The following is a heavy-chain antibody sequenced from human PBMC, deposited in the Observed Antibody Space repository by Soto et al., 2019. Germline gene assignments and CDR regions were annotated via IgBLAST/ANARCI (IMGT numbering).Heavy chain of an antibody. CDR2: IYYSGST. J-gene: IGHJ5*02. Sequence: PSETLSLTCTVSGGSISSYYWSWIRQPPGKGLEWIGYIYYSGSTNYNPSLKSRVTISVDTSKNQFSLKLSSVTAADTAVYYCARVVITFGGAVNWFDPWGQGTLVTVSS. V-gene: IGHV4-59*01. CDR1: GGSISSYY. CDR3: ARVVITFGGAVNWFDP. D-gene: IGHD3-16*01.